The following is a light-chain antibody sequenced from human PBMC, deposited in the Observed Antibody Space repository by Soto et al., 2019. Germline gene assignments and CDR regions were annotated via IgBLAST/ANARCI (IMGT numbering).Light chain of an antibody. CDR1: QSVSCY. CDR3: QPRSNWPPT. V-gene: IGKV3-11*01. CDR2: DAS. Sequence: EIVLTQSPATLSLSPGERATLSCRPSQSVSCYLAWYQQKPGQAPRLRIYDASNRATGIPARFSGRGSGTDFTLTISSPEPQDFAVYYCQPRSNWPPTFGQGTQLEIK. J-gene: IGKJ2*01.